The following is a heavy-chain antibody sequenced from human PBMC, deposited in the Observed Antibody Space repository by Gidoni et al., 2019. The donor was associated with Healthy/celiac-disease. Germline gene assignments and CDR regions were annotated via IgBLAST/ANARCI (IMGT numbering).Heavy chain of an antibody. CDR1: GFTFGSYG. CDR2: ISYDGSNK. Sequence: QVQLVESGGGVVQPGRSLRLSCAASGFTFGSYGMHWVRQAPGKGLEWVAVISYDGSNKYYADSVKGRFTISRDNSKNTLYLQMNSLRAEDTAVYYCAKDYTGIAVAGTGYWGQGTLVTVSS. V-gene: IGHV3-30*18. D-gene: IGHD6-19*01. J-gene: IGHJ4*02. CDR3: AKDYTGIAVAGTGY.